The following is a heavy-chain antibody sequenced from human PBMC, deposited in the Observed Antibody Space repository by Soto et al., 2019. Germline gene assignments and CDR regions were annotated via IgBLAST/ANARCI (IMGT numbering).Heavy chain of an antibody. CDR3: ARDLWGYCGTDCYPLDV. D-gene: IGHD2-21*02. CDR1: GGSISSGGYS. CDR2: IYHSGST. V-gene: IGHV4-30-2*01. Sequence: SETRSLTCAVSGGSISSGGYSWSWIRQPPGKGLEWIGYIYHSGSTYYNPSLKSRVTISVDRSKNQFSLKLSSVTAADTAVYYCARDLWGYCGTDCYPLDVWGQGTTVT. J-gene: IGHJ6*02.